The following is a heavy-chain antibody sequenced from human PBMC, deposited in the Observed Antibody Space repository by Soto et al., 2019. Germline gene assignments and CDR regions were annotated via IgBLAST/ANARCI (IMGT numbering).Heavy chain of an antibody. CDR2: ISSSSSYI. CDR1: GFTFSSYS. D-gene: IGHD7-27*01. CDR3: ARDRLTGNYYYGMDV. Sequence: EVQLVESGGGLVKPGGSLRLSCAASGFTFSSYSMNWVRQAPGKGLEWVSSISSSSSYIYYADSVKGRFTTSRDNAKNSLYLQMNSLRAEDTAVYYCARDRLTGNYYYGMDVWGQGTTVTVSS. V-gene: IGHV3-21*01. J-gene: IGHJ6*02.